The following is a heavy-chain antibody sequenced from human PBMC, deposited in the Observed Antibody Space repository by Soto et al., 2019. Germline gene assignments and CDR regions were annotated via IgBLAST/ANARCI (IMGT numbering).Heavy chain of an antibody. CDR3: ARAFTDYYVSSDYSPDAFDI. CDR1: GGSISSYY. V-gene: IGHV4-59*01. J-gene: IGHJ3*02. Sequence: PSETLALTCTVSGGSISSYYWSWIRQPPGKGLEWIGYIYYSGSTNYNPSLKSRVTISVDTSKNQFSLKLSSVTAADTAAYYCARAFTDYYVSSDYSPDAFDIWGQGTMLTVSS. CDR2: IYYSGST. D-gene: IGHD3-22*01.